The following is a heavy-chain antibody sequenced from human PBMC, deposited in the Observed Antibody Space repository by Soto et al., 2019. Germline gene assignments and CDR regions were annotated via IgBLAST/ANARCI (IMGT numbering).Heavy chain of an antibody. CDR3: ARDHWNIAVAGADAFDI. Sequence: ASVKVSCKGSGYMFTSYGISWVRQAPGQGLEWMGWISGYNGNTNYAQKPQGRVTMTTDTSTSTAYMELRSLRSDDTAVYYCARDHWNIAVAGADAFDIWGQGTMVTVSS. J-gene: IGHJ3*02. CDR2: ISGYNGNT. CDR1: GYMFTSYG. V-gene: IGHV1-18*01. D-gene: IGHD6-19*01.